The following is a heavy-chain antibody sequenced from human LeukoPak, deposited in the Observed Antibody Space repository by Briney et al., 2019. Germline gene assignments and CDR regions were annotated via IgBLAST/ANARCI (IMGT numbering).Heavy chain of an antibody. CDR3: ARRGYDSSGSIIDYY. CDR2: IYPGDSDT. D-gene: IGHD3-22*01. J-gene: IGHJ4*02. V-gene: IGHV5-51*01. Sequence: GESLKISCKGSGYSFTSYWIGWVRQMPGKGLEWMGIIYPGDSDTRYSPSFQGQVTISADKSISTAYLQWSSLKASDTAMYYCARRGYDSSGSIIDYYWGQGTLVTVSS. CDR1: GYSFTSYW.